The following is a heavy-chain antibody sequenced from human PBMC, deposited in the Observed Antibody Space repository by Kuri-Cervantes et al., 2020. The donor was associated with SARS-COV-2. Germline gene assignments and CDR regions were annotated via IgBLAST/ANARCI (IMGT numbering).Heavy chain of an antibody. CDR2: IRSKAYGGTT. Sequence: GESLKISCAASGFTFDDYGMSWVRQAPGKGLEWVGFIRSKAYGGTTEYAASVKGRFTISRDDSKSIAYLQMNSLKAEDTAVYYCTRVSSSWYPYFDYWGQGTLVTVSS. V-gene: IGHV3-49*04. D-gene: IGHD6-13*01. CDR3: TRVSSSWYPYFDY. J-gene: IGHJ4*02. CDR1: GFTFDDYG.